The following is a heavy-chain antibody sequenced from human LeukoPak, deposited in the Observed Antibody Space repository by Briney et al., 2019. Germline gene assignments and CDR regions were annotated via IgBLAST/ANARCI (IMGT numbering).Heavy chain of an antibody. CDR2: IDPSDSYT. Sequence: PGESLKISCKGSGYSFTKNWISWVRQMPGKGLEWVGTIDPSDSYTNYSPSFQGHVTISADKSINTAYLQWSSLKASDTAMYYCARGLIRSFDYWGQGTLVTVSS. CDR1: GYSFTKNW. V-gene: IGHV5-10-1*01. CDR3: ARGLIRSFDY. D-gene: IGHD2/OR15-2a*01. J-gene: IGHJ4*02.